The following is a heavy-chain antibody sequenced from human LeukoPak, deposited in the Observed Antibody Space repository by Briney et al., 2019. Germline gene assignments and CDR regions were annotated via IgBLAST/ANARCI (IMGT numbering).Heavy chain of an antibody. CDR3: AKLDYGGNSISRVGCDY. CDR2: ISGSGGST. V-gene: IGHV3-23*01. CDR1: GFTFSSYA. J-gene: IGHJ4*02. D-gene: IGHD4-23*01. Sequence: PGGSLRLSCAASGFTFSSYAMSWVRQAPGKGLEWVSAISGSGGSTYYADSVKGRFTISRDNSKNTLYLQMNSLRAEDTAVYYCAKLDYGGNSISRVGCDYWGQGTLVTVSS.